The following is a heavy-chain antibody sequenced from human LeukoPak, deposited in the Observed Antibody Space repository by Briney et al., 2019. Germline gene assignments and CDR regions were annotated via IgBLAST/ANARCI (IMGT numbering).Heavy chain of an antibody. CDR3: ARWGHFDTSGYFVVDY. CDR1: DGXXXSYY. V-gene: IGHV4-59*01. CDR2: IHYSGST. Sequence: LSLTXTISDGXXXSYYWSWIRQSPGKGLEWIGHIHYSGSTHYNPSLQSRVSISIDTSKKHFSLNLRSVTAVDTAVYYCARWGHFDTSGYFVVDYWGQGTLVTVSS. D-gene: IGHD3-22*01. J-gene: IGHJ4*02.